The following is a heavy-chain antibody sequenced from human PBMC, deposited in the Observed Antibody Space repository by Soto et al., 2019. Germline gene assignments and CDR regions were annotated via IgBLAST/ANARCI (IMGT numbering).Heavy chain of an antibody. D-gene: IGHD6-19*01. Sequence: PSQTLSLTCVISGDSVSSNSAAWNWIRQSPSRGLEWLGRTYYRSKWYNDYAVSVKSRITINPDTSKNQFSLQLNSVTPGDTAVYYCARDSGVIAVAFDAFDIWGQGTMVTVSS. CDR2: TYYRSKWYN. CDR3: ARDSGVIAVAFDAFDI. CDR1: GDSVSSNSAA. J-gene: IGHJ3*02. V-gene: IGHV6-1*01.